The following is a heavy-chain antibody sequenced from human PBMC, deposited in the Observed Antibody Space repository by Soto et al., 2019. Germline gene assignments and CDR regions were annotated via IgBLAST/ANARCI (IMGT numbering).Heavy chain of an antibody. V-gene: IGHV1-69*02. CDR2: IIPILGIA. D-gene: IGHD2-2*01. Sequence: QVQLVQYGAEVKKPGSSVKVSCKASGGTFSSYTISWVRQAPGQGLEWMGRIIPILGIANYAQKFQGRVTITADKSTSTVYMELSSLRSEDTAVYSCARGGGYCSSTGCPYPYWGQGTLVTVSS. CDR3: ARGGGYCSSTGCPYPY. CDR1: GGTFSSYT. J-gene: IGHJ4*02.